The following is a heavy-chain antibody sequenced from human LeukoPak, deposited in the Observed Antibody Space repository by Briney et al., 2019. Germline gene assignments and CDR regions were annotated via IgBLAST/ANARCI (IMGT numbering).Heavy chain of an antibody. Sequence: SETLSLTCAVYGGSFSGYYWSWIRQPPGKGLEWIGEINHSGSTNYNPSLKSRVTISVDTSKNQFSLKLSSVTAADTAVYYCARGLLWFGELFPNWFDPWGQGTLVTVSS. V-gene: IGHV4-34*01. J-gene: IGHJ5*02. CDR1: GGSFSGYY. D-gene: IGHD3-10*01. CDR2: INHSGST. CDR3: ARGLLWFGELFPNWFDP.